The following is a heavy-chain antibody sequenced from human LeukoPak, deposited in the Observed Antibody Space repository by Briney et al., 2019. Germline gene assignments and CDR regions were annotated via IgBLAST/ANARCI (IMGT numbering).Heavy chain of an antibody. CDR1: GGSISTYY. V-gene: IGHV4-59*01. J-gene: IGHJ2*01. D-gene: IGHD2-21*02. CDR2: IFYSGST. Sequence: SETLSLTCTVSGGSISTYYWSWIRQPPGKGLEWIGDIFYSGSTNYNPSLKSRVTMSVDTSKNQFSLKLSSVTAADTAVYYYARAPLQSVVVTTPHYWYFDLWGRGTLITVSS. CDR3: ARAPLQSVVVTTPHYWYFDL.